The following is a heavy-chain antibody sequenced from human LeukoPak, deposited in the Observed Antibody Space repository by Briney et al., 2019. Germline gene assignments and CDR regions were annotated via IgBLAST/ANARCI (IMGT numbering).Heavy chain of an antibody. Sequence: ESGPTLVNPPQTLTLTCTFSGFSLSTRGVGVGWIRQPPGKALEWLTLIYWDDDKRYSPSLRSRLTITKDTSKNQVVLTMTNMDPVDTATYYCAHRHAIDGWYYFDYWGQGTLVTVSS. J-gene: IGHJ4*02. D-gene: IGHD6-19*01. CDR2: IYWDDDK. CDR3: AHRHAIDGWYYFDY. CDR1: GFSLSTRGVG. V-gene: IGHV2-5*02.